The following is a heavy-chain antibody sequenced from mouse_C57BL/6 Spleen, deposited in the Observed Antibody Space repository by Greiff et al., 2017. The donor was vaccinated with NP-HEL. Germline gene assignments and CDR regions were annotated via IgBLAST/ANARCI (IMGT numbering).Heavy chain of an antibody. CDR3: TRDYGSSTFAY. D-gene: IGHD1-1*01. V-gene: IGHV1-15*01. CDR2: IAPETGGT. Sequence: QVQLQQSGAELVRPGASVTLSCKASGYTFTDYEMHWVKQTPVHGLEWIGAIAPETGGTAYNQKFKGKAILTADKSSSTAYMELRSLTSEDSAVYYCTRDYGSSTFAYWGQGTLVTVSA. CDR1: GYTFTDYE. J-gene: IGHJ3*01.